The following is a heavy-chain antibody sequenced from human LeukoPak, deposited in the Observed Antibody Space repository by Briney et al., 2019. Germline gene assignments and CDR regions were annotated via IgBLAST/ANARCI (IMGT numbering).Heavy chain of an antibody. CDR1: GGSISSYY. CDR2: IYYSGST. CDR3: ARAIAAAGSVYFDY. J-gene: IGHJ4*02. V-gene: IGHV4-59*01. Sequence: SETLSLTCTVSGGSISSYYWSWIRQPPGEGLEWIGYIYYSGSTNYNPSLKSRVTISVDTSKNQFSLKLSSVTAADTAVYYCARAIAAAGSVYFDYWGQGTLVTVSS. D-gene: IGHD6-13*01.